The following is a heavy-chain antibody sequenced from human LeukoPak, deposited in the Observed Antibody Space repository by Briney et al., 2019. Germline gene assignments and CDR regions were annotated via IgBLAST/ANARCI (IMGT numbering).Heavy chain of an antibody. J-gene: IGHJ4*02. D-gene: IGHD5-12*01. V-gene: IGHV4-59*02. Sequence: GSLRLSCAASGFTVSSNYMSWVRQAPGKGLEWIGRIHTSGSTNYNPSLKSRVTISVDTSKNQFSLKLSSVTAADTAVYYCARVGGYSGYAQSWGQGTLVTVSS. CDR3: ARVGGYSGYAQS. CDR2: IHTSGST. CDR1: GFTVSSNY.